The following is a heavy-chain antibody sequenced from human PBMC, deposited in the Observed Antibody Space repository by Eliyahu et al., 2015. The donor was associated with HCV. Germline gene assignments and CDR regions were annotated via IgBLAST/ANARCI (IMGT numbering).Heavy chain of an antibody. CDR1: GGSITSSPYR. J-gene: IGHJ4*02. CDR3: ARRSTGSSLMDY. CDR2: IYNSGST. V-gene: IGHV4-39*01. D-gene: IGHD1-26*01. Sequence: QVQLQESGPGLVKPSETLSLTCTVSGGSITSSPYRWGWIRQPPGKGLEWIGNIYNSGSTYYNPSLKSRVTISVDSSNNQFSLRLSSVTAADTAMYYCARRSTGSSLMDYWGQGALVTVSS.